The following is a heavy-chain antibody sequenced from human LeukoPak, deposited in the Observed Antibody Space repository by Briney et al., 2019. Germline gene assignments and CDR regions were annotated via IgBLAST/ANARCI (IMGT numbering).Heavy chain of an antibody. CDR3: ARHYGGSLIDY. D-gene: IGHD4-23*01. CDR1: GFTFSNYR. V-gene: IGHV3-7*01. Sequence: GGSLRLSCAASGFTFSNYRMSWVRQAPGKGLEWVANIKQDGSQKFYVDSVKGRFTISRDDAENSLYLQMNSLRAEDTAVYYCARHYGGSLIDYWGQGSLVTVSS. CDR2: IKQDGSQK. J-gene: IGHJ4*02.